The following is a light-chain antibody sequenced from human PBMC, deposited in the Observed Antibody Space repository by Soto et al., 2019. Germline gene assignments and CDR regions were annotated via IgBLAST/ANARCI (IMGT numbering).Light chain of an antibody. CDR2: DVS. J-gene: IGLJ1*01. CDR3: SSYTGGSTYV. V-gene: IGLV2-14*01. CDR1: SSDIGGYKY. Sequence: SVLTQPASVSGSPGQSITISCTGTSSDIGGYKYVSWYQQHPGKAPKLMIYDVSNRPSGVSNRFSGSKSGNTATLTISGLQGEDKAEYYCSSYTGGSTYVFGTGTKVTVL.